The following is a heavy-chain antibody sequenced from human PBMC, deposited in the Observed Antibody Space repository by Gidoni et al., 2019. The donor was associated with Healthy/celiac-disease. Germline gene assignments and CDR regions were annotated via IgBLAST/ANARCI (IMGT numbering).Heavy chain of an antibody. J-gene: IGHJ3*02. CDR1: GGSISSSSYY. Sequence: QLQLQESGPGLVKPSETLSLTCTVSGGSISSSSYYWGWLRQPPGKGLNWIGSIYYSGSTYYNPSLKSRVTISVDTSKNQFSLKLSSVTAADTAVYYCARFSLLGSRYFCVDAFDILGQGTMVTVSS. V-gene: IGHV4-39*01. CDR3: ARFSLLGSRYFCVDAFDI. CDR2: IYYSGST. D-gene: IGHD2-15*01.